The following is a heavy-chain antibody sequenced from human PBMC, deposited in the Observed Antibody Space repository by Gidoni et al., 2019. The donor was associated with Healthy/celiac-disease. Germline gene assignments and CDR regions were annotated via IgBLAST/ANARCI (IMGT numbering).Heavy chain of an antibody. V-gene: IGHV4-59*01. CDR1: GGSISSYY. J-gene: IGHJ5*02. D-gene: IGHD2-15*01. CDR2: IYYSGST. CDR3: ARDRGHGWFDP. Sequence: QVQLQESGPGLVKPSETLSLTCTVSGGSISSYYWNWIRQPTGKGLEWIGYIYYSGSTNYNPSLKSRVTIAVDTSKNQFSLKLTSVTAADTAVYYCARDRGHGWFDPWGQGTLVTVSS.